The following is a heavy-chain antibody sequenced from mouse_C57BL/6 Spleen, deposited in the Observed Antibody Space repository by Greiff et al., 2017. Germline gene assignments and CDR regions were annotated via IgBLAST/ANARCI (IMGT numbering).Heavy chain of an antibody. J-gene: IGHJ4*01. CDR2: INPSSGYT. D-gene: IGHD1-1*01. CDR1: GYTFTSYT. CDR3: AKLQGTSYAMDY. Sequence: VQGVESGAELARPGASVKMSCKASGYTFTSYTMHWVKQRPGQGLEWIGYINPSSGYTKYNQKFKDKATLTADKSSSTAYMQLSSLTSEDSAVYYCAKLQGTSYAMDYWGQGTSVTVSS. V-gene: IGHV1-4*01.